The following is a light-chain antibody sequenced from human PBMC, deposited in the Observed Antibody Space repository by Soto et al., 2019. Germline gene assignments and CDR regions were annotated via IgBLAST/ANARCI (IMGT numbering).Light chain of an antibody. CDR1: QSVSSSY. CDR2: GAS. J-gene: IGKJ2*01. CDR3: QQANSFPYT. Sequence: EIVLTQSPGTLSLSPGERATLSCRASQSVSSSYLAWYQQKPGQAPRLLIYGASSRATGIPDRFSGSGSGTDFTLTISRLEPEDFATYYCQQANSFPYTFGQGTKVDIK. V-gene: IGKV3-20*01.